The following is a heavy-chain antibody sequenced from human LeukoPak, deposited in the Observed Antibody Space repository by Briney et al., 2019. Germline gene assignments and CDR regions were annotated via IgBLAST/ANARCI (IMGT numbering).Heavy chain of an antibody. CDR3: TRGPIQQWLHYGMDV. V-gene: IGHV3-49*04. Sequence: GGSLRLSCTASGFTFGDHATSWVRQAPGKGLEWVGFIRSKTYGGTTEYAASVKGRFTISRDDSKSIAYLQMNSLKTEDTAVYYCTRGPIQQWLHYGMDVWGQGTTVTVSS. D-gene: IGHD5-18*01. J-gene: IGHJ6*02. CDR1: GFTFGDHA. CDR2: IRSKTYGGTT.